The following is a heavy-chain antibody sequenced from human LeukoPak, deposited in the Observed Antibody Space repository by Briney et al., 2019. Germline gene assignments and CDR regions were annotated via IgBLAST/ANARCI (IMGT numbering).Heavy chain of an antibody. CDR3: VKDVKTTSDY. CDR2: IRYDGSNK. J-gene: IGHJ4*02. V-gene: IGHV3-30*02. Sequence: GGSLRLSCAASGFTFISYGMHWVRQAPGKGLEWVAFIRYDGSNKYYADSVKGRFTISRDNSKNTLYLQMNSLRAEGTAVYYCVKDVKTTSDYWGQGTLVTVSS. D-gene: IGHD1/OR15-1a*01. CDR1: GFTFISYG.